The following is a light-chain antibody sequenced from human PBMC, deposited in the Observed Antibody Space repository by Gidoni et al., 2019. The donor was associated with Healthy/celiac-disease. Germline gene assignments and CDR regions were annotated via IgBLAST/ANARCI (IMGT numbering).Light chain of an antibody. CDR3: QQSYSTLRT. CDR1: QSISSY. V-gene: IGKV1-39*01. Sequence: DIQMTQSPSSLSASVGDIVTITCRASQSISSYLNWYQQKPGKDPKLLSYAASSLQSGVPARFSGSGSGTDFTLTISSLQPEDFATYYCQQSYSTLRTFGKGTKVEIK. CDR2: AAS. J-gene: IGKJ1*01.